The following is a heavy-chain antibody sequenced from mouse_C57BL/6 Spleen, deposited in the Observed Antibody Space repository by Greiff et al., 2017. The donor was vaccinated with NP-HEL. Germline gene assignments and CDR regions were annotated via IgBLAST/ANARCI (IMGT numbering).Heavy chain of an antibody. CDR3: ARSTTVVFDY. V-gene: IGHV1-54*01. J-gene: IGHJ2*01. Sequence: VQLVESGAELVRPGTSVKVSCKASGYAFTNYLIEWVKQRPGQGLEWIGVINPGSGGTNYNEKFKGKATLTADKSSSTAYMQLSSLTSEDSAVYFCARSTTVVFDYWGQGTTLTVSS. D-gene: IGHD1-1*01. CDR1: GYAFTNYL. CDR2: INPGSGGT.